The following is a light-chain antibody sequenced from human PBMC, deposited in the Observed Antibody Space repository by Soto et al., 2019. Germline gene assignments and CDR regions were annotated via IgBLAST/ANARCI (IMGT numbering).Light chain of an antibody. J-gene: IGKJ1*01. CDR2: EAF. CDR3: QQYHSYPWT. V-gene: IGKV1-5*03. CDR1: QTISSW. Sequence: DIQMTQSPSTLSSSIGDRVTITCRASQTISSWLAWYQQKPGKAPKLLIYEAFNLESGVPSRFGGSGSGTEFTLTIFSLQPDDFATYYCQQYHSYPWTFGQGTKVAIK.